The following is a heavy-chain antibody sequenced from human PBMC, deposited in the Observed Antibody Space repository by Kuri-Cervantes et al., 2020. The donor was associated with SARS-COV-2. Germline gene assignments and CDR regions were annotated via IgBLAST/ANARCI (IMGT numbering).Heavy chain of an antibody. D-gene: IGHD3-3*01. CDR3: ARANYDFWSGYYPADY. V-gene: IGHV4-38-2*02. CDR1: GYSISSGYY. CDR2: IYHSGST. J-gene: IGHJ4*02. Sequence: SETLSLTCTVSGYSISSGYYWGWIRQPPGKGLEWIGSIYHSGSTYYNPSLKSRVTISVDTSKNQFSLKLSSVTAADTAVYYCARANYDFWSGYYPADYWGQGTLVTVSS.